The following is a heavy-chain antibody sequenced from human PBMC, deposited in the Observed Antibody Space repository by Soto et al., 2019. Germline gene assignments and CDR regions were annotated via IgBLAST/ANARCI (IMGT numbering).Heavy chain of an antibody. Sequence: QVQLVQSGAEVKKPGASVKVSCKASGYTFTSYGISWVRQAPGQGLEWMGWISTYNGNTNYAQKLQGRVTMTTDTARSTTNMELRNLRSEDMDVYYCARDGQTIIVRGVRGGSYDHYGMDVWGQGTTVTVSS. CDR2: ISTYNGNT. D-gene: IGHD3-10*01. V-gene: IGHV1-18*03. CDR1: GYTFTSYG. J-gene: IGHJ6*02. CDR3: ARDGQTIIVRGVRGGSYDHYGMDV.